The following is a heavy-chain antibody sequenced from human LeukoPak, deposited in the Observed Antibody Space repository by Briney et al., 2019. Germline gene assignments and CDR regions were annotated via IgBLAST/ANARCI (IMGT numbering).Heavy chain of an antibody. D-gene: IGHD3-10*01. CDR2: VYYNGST. CDR1: VGSITTSSYY. V-gene: IGHV4-39*07. CDR3: TFNLGSGSYAFDI. Sequence: SETLSLTCTVSVGSITTSSYYWGWIRQSPGKGLEWIGTVYYNGSTYYNPSLKSRVTISLDTSKHQFSLKLSSVTAADTAVYYCTFNLGSGSYAFDIWGQGTMVTVSS. J-gene: IGHJ3*02.